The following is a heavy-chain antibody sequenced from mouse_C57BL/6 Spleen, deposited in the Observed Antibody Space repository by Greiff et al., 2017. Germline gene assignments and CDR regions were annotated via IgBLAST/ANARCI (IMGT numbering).Heavy chain of an antibody. D-gene: IGHD1-1*01. CDR1: GFTFSDYG. J-gene: IGHJ2*01. Sequence: EVQRVESGGGLVKPGGSLKLSCAASGFTFSDYGMHWVRQAPEKGLEWVAYISSGSSTIYYADTVKGRFTISRDNAKNTLFLQMTSLRSGDTAMYYCARGGYYGSSPFDYWGQGTTLTVSS. V-gene: IGHV5-17*01. CDR2: ISSGSSTI. CDR3: ARGGYYGSSPFDY.